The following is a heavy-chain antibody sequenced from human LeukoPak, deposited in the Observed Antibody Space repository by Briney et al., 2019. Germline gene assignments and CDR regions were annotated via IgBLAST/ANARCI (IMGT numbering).Heavy chain of an antibody. Sequence: ASVKVSCKAFGYRFTGYYIHWVRQAPGQGLEWMGWINPNSGDTNSAQKFQGRVTMTRDTSISTANMELSRLKSDDTAVYYCAIASDWYYFDHWGQGTLVTVSS. CDR3: AIASDWYYFDH. J-gene: IGHJ4*02. CDR2: INPNSGDT. CDR1: GYRFTGYY. V-gene: IGHV1-2*02. D-gene: IGHD6-19*01.